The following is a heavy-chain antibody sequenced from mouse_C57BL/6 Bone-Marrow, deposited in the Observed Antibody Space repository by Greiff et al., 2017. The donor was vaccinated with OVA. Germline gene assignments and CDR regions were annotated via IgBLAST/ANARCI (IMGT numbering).Heavy chain of an antibody. CDR3: ASLLCYAMDY. Sequence: QVQLQQSGAELARPGASVKLSCKASGYTFTSYGISWVKQRTGQGLEWIGEIYPRSGNTYYNEKFKGKATLTADKSSSTAYMELRSLTSEDAAFYFYASLLCYAMDYWGQGTSVTVSS. V-gene: IGHV1-81*01. D-gene: IGHD2-10*01. CDR2: IYPRSGNT. J-gene: IGHJ4*01. CDR1: GYTFTSYG.